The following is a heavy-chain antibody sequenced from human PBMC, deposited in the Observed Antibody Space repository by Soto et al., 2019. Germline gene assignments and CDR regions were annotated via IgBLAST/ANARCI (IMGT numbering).Heavy chain of an antibody. Sequence: PGESLKISCAASGFTFSSYAMSWVRQAPGKGLEWVSAISGSGGSTYYADSVKGRFTISRDNSKNTLYLQMNSLRAEDTAVYYCAKDIDTAMDSDYWGQGTLVTVSS. CDR3: AKDIDTAMDSDY. J-gene: IGHJ4*02. CDR1: GFTFSSYA. CDR2: ISGSGGST. V-gene: IGHV3-23*01. D-gene: IGHD5-18*01.